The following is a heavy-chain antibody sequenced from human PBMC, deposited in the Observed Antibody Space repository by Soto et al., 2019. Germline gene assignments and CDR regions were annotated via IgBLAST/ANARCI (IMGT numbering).Heavy chain of an antibody. CDR2: IFPGDSDT. CDR3: ARQSGMDV. Sequence: GESLKIGCKTSGYNFACYWIGWVRQMPGKGLEWLGLIFPGDSDTKYSPSFQGQVIISADKSIRTAYLQWSSLKASDTAIYYCARQSGMDVWGQWTTVAVAS. J-gene: IGHJ6*02. V-gene: IGHV5-51*01. D-gene: IGHD5-12*01. CDR1: GYNFACYW.